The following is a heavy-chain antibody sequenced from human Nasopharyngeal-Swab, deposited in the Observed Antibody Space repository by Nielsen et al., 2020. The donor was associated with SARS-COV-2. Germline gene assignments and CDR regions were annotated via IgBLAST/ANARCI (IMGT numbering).Heavy chain of an antibody. D-gene: IGHD3-10*01. V-gene: IGHV3-33*01. CDR1: GFTFSSYG. CDR2: IWYDGSNK. J-gene: IGHJ4*02. Sequence: GESLKISCAASGFTFSSYGTHWVRQAPGKGLEWVAVIWYDGSNKYYADSVKGRFTISRDNSKNTLYLQMNSLRAEDTAVYYCARDTPLGYYGSGSYENGTDYWGQGTLVTVSS. CDR3: ARDTPLGYYGSGSYENGTDY.